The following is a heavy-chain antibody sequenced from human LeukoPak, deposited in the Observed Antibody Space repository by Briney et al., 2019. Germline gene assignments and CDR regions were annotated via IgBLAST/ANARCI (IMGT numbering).Heavy chain of an antibody. J-gene: IGHJ4*02. CDR3: AHMIYSNSYFDY. Sequence: SGPTLVKPTQTLTLTCTSSGFSLSTSGVGVGWIRQPPGRALEWFALIYWDDDKRYSPSLKSRLTITKDTSRNQVVLTMTNMDPVDTATYYCAHMIYSNSYFDYWGQGTLVTVSS. D-gene: IGHD4-11*01. CDR2: IYWDDDK. V-gene: IGHV2-5*02. CDR1: GFSLSTSGVG.